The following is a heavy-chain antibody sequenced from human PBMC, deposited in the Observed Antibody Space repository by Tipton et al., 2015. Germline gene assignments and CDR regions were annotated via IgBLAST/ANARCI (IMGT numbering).Heavy chain of an antibody. CDR3: AQAYDFWSGYSPPPGY. V-gene: IGHV3-23*01. D-gene: IGHD3-3*01. CDR2: TSGSGGST. Sequence: SLRLSCAASGFTFSSYAMSWVRQAPGKGLEWVSATSGSGGSTYYADSVKGRFTISRDNSKNTLYLQMNSLRAEDTAVYYCAQAYDFWSGYSPPPGYWGQGTLVTVSS. CDR1: GFTFSSYA. J-gene: IGHJ4*02.